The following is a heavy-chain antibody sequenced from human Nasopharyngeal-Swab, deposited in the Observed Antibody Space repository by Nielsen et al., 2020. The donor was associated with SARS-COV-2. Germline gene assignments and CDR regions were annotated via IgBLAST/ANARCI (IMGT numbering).Heavy chain of an antibody. CDR1: GFTVSAFG. J-gene: IGHJ6*02. Sequence: GESLKISCAASGFTVSAFGMHWVRQAPGEVLEWVAHISYDGHTQYYSDSVTGRFTISRDNSRNTLSLQMHSLRAEDTAVYYCTRDGGIAVAGNYYGMDVWGQGTTVTVSS. CDR3: TRDGGIAVAGNYYGMDV. CDR2: ISYDGHTQ. V-gene: IGHV3-30*03. D-gene: IGHD6-19*01.